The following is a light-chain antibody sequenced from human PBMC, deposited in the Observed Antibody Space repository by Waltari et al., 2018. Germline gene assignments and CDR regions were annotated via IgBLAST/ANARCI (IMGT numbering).Light chain of an antibody. CDR3: QQRSNWPS. J-gene: IGKJ1*01. CDR2: EAS. CDR1: QSVSSP. Sequence: IVLTQSPATLSLSPGDTATLSCRASQSVSSPLAWYQQKPGQAPRLLIYEASKGATGIPARFSGSGSGTDFTLTITSLEPEDFAVFFCQQRSNWPSFGPGTKVEIK. V-gene: IGKV3-11*01.